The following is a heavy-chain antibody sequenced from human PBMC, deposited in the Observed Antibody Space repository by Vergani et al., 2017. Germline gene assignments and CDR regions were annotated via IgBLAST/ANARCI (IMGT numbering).Heavy chain of an antibody. J-gene: IGHJ6*02. V-gene: IGHV3-7*01. CDR3: ARDAEDGMDV. CDR2: IKQDGSEK. Sequence: EVQLLESGGGLVQPGGSLRLSCAASGFTFSSYAMSWVRQAPGKGLEWVANIKQDGSEKYYVDSVKGRFTISRDNAKNSLYLQMDSLRAEDTAVYYCARDAEDGMDVWGQGTTVTVSS. CDR1: GFTFSSYA. D-gene: IGHD1-14*01.